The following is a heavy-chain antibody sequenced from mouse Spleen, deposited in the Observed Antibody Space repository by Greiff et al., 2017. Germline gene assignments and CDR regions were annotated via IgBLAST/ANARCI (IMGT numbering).Heavy chain of an antibody. CDR1: GYTFTDYY. Sequence: VQLKQSGPVLVKPGASVKMSCKASGYTFTDYYMNWVKQSHGKSLEWIGVINPYNGGTSYNQKFKGKATLTVDKSSSTAYMELNSLTSEDSAVYYCARALGGYFDYWGQGTTLTVSS. J-gene: IGHJ2*01. CDR3: ARALGGYFDY. V-gene: IGHV1-19*01. CDR2: INPYNGGT. D-gene: IGHD4-1*01.